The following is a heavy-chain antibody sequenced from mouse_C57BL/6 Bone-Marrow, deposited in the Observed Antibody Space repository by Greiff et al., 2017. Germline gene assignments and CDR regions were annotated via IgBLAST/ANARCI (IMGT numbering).Heavy chain of an antibody. V-gene: IGHV1-55*01. D-gene: IGHD1-1*01. CDR2: IFPGSGST. J-gene: IGHJ2*01. Sequence: QVQLQPPGAELVKPGASVKMSCKASGYTFTSYWITWVKQRPGQGLEWIGWIFPGSGSTNYNEKFKGKATLTVDKSSSTAYMLLSSLTSEDSAVYSCARNPEDGSSKYYFDYWGQGTTLTVSS. CDR3: ARNPEDGSSKYYFDY. CDR1: GYTFTSYW.